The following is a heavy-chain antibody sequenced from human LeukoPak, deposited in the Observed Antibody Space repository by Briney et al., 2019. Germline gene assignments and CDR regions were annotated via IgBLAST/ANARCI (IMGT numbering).Heavy chain of an antibody. D-gene: IGHD1-14*01. V-gene: IGHV1-46*01. CDR3: AKETPNTGRFDP. CDR2: INPSGDGT. CDR1: GHTFTTYY. Sequence: ASVKASCKASGHTFTTYYVHLVRQAPGQGLEWMGVINPSGDGTNYPQRFQGRVTLTRDTSTSIVYMELSSLRSEDTAIYYCAKETPNTGRFDPWGQGTLVTVSS. J-gene: IGHJ5*02.